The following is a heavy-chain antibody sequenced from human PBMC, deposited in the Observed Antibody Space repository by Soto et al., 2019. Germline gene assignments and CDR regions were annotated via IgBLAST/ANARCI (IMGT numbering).Heavy chain of an antibody. CDR2: INHSGST. CDR1: GGSFSGYY. J-gene: IGHJ6*03. V-gene: IGHV4-34*01. D-gene: IGHD2-2*01. CDR3: ARGRKYCSSTSCYSLYYMDV. Sequence: PSETLSLTCAVYGGSFSGYYWSWIRQPPGKGLEWIGEINHSGSTNYNPSLKSRVTISVDTSKNQFSLKLSSVTAADTAVYYCARGRKYCSSTSCYSLYYMDVWGKGTTVTVSS.